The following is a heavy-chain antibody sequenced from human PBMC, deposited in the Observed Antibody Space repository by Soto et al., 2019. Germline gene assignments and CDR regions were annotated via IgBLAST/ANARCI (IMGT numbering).Heavy chain of an antibody. CDR2: IYYSGST. CDR1: GGSISSYY. CDR3: ARIPDYYGSGSYRDYYYYYMDV. J-gene: IGHJ6*03. Sequence: SETLSLTCTVSGGSISSYYWSWIRQPPGKGLEWIGYIYYSGSTNYNPSLKSRVTISVDTSKNQFSLKLSSVTAADAAVYYCARIPDYYGSGSYRDYYYYYMDVWGKGTTVTVSS. D-gene: IGHD3-10*01. V-gene: IGHV4-59*01.